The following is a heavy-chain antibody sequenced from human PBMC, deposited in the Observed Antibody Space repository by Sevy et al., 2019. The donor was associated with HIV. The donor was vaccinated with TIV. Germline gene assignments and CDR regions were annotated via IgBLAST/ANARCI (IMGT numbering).Heavy chain of an antibody. Sequence: SETLSLTCTVSGGSIGTGSDYWSWIRQPAGKGLEWIGRIYTSETNNYNPFLRSRVTISLDTSKNQFSLKLSSVTAADTAVYYRARLNFVVSGGSFDAFDIWGQGTMVTVSS. D-gene: IGHD2-15*01. CDR1: GGSIGTGSDY. V-gene: IGHV4-61*02. CDR3: ARLNFVVSGGSFDAFDI. J-gene: IGHJ3*02. CDR2: IYTSETN.